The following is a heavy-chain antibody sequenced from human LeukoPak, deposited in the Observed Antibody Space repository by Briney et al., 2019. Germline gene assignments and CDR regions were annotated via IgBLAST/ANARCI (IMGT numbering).Heavy chain of an antibody. D-gene: IGHD6-13*01. V-gene: IGHV4-4*07. CDR3: AGRPRYSSSWYEGTAYYYYMDV. J-gene: IGHJ6*03. CDR2: IYTSGST. CDR1: GCSISSYY. Sequence: SETLSLTCTVSGCSISSYYWSWIRQPAGKGLEWIGRIYTSGSTNYNPSLKSRVTMSVDTSKNQFSLKLSSVTAADTAVYYCAGRPRYSSSWYEGTAYYYYMDVWGKGTTVTVSS.